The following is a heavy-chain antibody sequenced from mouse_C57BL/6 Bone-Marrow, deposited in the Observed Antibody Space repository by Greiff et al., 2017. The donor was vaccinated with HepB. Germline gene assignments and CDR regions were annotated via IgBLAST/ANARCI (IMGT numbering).Heavy chain of an antibody. CDR2: IDPETGGT. D-gene: IGHD1-1*01. CDR1: GYTFTDYE. V-gene: IGHV1-15*01. CDR3: TRKGYYGSSPRGEGY. Sequence: VQLQESGAELVRPGASVTLSCKASGYTFTDYEMHWVKQTPVHGLEWIGAIDPETGGTAYNQKFKGKAILTADQSSSTAFMELRSLTSEDSAVYYCTRKGYYGSSPRGEGYWGQGTTLTVSS. J-gene: IGHJ2*01.